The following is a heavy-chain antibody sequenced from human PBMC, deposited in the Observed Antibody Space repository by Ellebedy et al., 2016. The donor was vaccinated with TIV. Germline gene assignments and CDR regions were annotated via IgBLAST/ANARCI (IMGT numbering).Heavy chain of an antibody. CDR3: ARRYFDL. J-gene: IGHJ2*01. CDR2: IRQDGNEK. V-gene: IGHV3-7*01. CDR1: GFTFSSFW. Sequence: GESLKISXAASGFTFSSFWMQWVRQAPGKGLEWVANIRQDGNEKYYADSVKGRFTISRDNARNSLLLQTNSLRAEDTAIYYCARRYFDLWGRGTLVTVSS.